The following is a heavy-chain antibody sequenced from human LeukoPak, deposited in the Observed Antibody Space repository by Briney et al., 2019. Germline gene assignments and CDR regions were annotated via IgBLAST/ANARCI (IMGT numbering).Heavy chain of an antibody. CDR1: GFTFSTYW. D-gene: IGHD1-26*01. J-gene: IGHJ4*02. CDR2: IKQDGTEK. Sequence: PGGSLRLSCAASGFTFSTYWMSWVRQAPGRGLEWVANIKQDGTEKYYVDSVNGRFTISRDNAKNSLYLQMSSLRAEDTAMYYCARAVGTTHFDYWGQGTLVTVSS. V-gene: IGHV3-7*04. CDR3: ARAVGTTHFDY.